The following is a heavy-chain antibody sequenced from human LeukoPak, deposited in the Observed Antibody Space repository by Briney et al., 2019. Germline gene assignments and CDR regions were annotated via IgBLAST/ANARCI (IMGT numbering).Heavy chain of an antibody. J-gene: IGHJ4*02. CDR2: IYTSGST. Sequence: PSHTLSLTCTVSGGSISSGSYYWSWIRQLAGRGLEWMRRIYTSGSTNYNPSLKSRVTISVDTSKNQFSLKLISMTFADTAVYYSSKELDTAMATYYLHYCGQGLLVTVSS. CDR1: GGSISSGSYY. CDR3: SKELDTAMATYYLHY. V-gene: IGHV4-61*02. D-gene: IGHD5-18*01.